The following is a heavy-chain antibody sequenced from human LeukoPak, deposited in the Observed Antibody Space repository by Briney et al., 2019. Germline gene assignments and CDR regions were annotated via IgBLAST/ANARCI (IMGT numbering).Heavy chain of an antibody. Sequence: PSETLSLTCTVSGGSINSAGYNWYWIRQHPGKGLEWIGYIYCSGSTYYNPSLKSRLTISIDTSKNQFSLRLSSVTAADTAVYYCARDLGRYCSSTTCPRWFDPWGQGTLVTVSS. J-gene: IGHJ5*02. D-gene: IGHD2-2*01. CDR2: IYCSGST. V-gene: IGHV4-31*03. CDR3: ARDLGRYCSSTTCPRWFDP. CDR1: GGSINSAGYN.